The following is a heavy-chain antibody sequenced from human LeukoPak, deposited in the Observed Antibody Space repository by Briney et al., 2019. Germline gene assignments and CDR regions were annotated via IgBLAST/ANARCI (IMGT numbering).Heavy chain of an antibody. V-gene: IGHV4-59*01. D-gene: IGHD6-19*01. J-gene: IGHJ5*01. Sequence: SETLSLTCTVSGVSISDFSWSWIRRPPGKGLEWIGNNTNQNPSLKSRVTISLDTSKSQFSLKLTSVTAADTAVYFCAGGGSGWFVSWGLGTLVTVSS. CDR3: AGGGSGWFVS. CDR2: NT. CDR1: GVSISDFS.